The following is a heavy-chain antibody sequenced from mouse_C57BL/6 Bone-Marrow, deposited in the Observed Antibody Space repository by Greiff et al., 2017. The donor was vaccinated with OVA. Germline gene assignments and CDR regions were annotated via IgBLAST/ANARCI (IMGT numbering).Heavy chain of an antibody. CDR1: GYTFTSYW. V-gene: IGHV1-69*01. Sequence: VKLQQPGAELVMPGASVTLSCKASGYTFTSYWMHWVKQRPGQGLEWIGEIDPSDSYTNYNQKFKGKSTLTVDKSSSTAYMQLSSLTSEDSAVYYWARESANWDWYFDVWGTGTTVTVSS. CDR3: ARESANWDWYFDV. D-gene: IGHD4-1*01. J-gene: IGHJ1*03. CDR2: IDPSDSYT.